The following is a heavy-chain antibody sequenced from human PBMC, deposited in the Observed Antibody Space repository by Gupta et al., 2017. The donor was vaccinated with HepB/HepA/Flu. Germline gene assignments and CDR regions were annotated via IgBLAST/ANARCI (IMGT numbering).Heavy chain of an antibody. CDR1: GFTFSSYG. V-gene: IGHV3-30*03. J-gene: IGHJ6*02. Sequence: QVQLVESGGGVVQPGRSLRLSCAASGFTFSSYGMHWVRQAPGKGLEWVAVISYDGSNKYYADSVKGRFTISRDNSKNTLYQQMNSLRAEDTAVYYCGREIVVGAGGMDVWGQGTTVTVSS. CDR2: ISYDGSNK. CDR3: GREIVVGAGGMDV. D-gene: IGHD2-2*01.